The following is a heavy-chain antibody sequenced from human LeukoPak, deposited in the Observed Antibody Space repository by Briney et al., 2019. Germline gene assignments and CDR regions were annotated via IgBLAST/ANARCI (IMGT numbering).Heavy chain of an antibody. J-gene: IGHJ4*02. CDR1: GGSISSSHYY. V-gene: IGHV4-39*07. Sequence: PSETLSLTCTVSGGSISSSHYYWGWMRQPPGKGLEWIGSIYYSGSTYYDPSLKSRVTISVDTSKNQFSLKLSSVTAADTAVYYCARGRYYDILTGYTRYYFDYWGQGTLVTVSS. CDR2: IYYSGST. CDR3: ARGRYYDILTGYTRYYFDY. D-gene: IGHD3-9*01.